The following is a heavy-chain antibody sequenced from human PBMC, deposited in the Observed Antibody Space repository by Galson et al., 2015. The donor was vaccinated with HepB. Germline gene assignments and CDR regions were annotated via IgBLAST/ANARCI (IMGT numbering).Heavy chain of an antibody. Sequence: PALVKPTQTLTLTCTFSGFSLTTSGVGVGWIRQPPGKALEWLALIYWNDDKRYSPSLQSRLTIIKDTSKNQVVLIMTNMDPVDTATYYCASRSSAPRPIAWGQGTLVTVSS. J-gene: IGHJ5*02. CDR2: IYWNDDK. V-gene: IGHV2-5*01. CDR3: ASRSSAPRPIA. CDR1: GFSLTTSGVG.